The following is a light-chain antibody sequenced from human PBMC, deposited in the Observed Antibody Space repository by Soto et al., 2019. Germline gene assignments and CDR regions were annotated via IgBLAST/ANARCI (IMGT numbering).Light chain of an antibody. Sequence: DIQMTQSPSTLSASVGDRVTITCRASQSISSWLAWYQQKPGKAPKLLIYKASSLESGVPSRFAGSGSGTDFTLTITRLQPDDFATYYCRHYNSFSRTFGQGTKVDIK. CDR1: QSISSW. CDR3: RHYNSFSRT. CDR2: KAS. V-gene: IGKV1-5*03. J-gene: IGKJ1*01.